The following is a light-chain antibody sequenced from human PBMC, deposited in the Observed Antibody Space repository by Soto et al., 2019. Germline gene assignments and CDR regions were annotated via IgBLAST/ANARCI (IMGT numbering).Light chain of an antibody. CDR1: QGIRSG. Sequence: DIQMTQSPSSLSASVGDRVTITCRASQGIRSGLGWYQQKPGKAPTLLIYDVSRLESGVPSRFSGSGSGTEFTLTINSLQPDDFATYYCQQYDTYYTFGQGTKVDTK. CDR3: QQYDTYYT. V-gene: IGKV1-5*01. CDR2: DVS. J-gene: IGKJ2*01.